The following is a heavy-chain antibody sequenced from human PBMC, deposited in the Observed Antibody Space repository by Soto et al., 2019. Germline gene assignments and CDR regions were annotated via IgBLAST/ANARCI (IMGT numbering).Heavy chain of an antibody. CDR1: GGSFSGYY. CDR3: ARGLEPRNWFDP. J-gene: IGHJ5*02. V-gene: IGHV4-34*01. Sequence: SETLSLTCAVYGGSFSGYYWSWIRQPPGKGLEWIGEINHSGSTNYNPSLKSRVTISVDTSKNQFSLKLSSVTAADTAVYYCARGLEPRNWFDPWGQGTLVTVSS. CDR2: INHSGST.